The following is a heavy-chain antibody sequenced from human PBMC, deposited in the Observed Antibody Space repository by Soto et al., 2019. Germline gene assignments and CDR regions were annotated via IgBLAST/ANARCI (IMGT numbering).Heavy chain of an antibody. J-gene: IGHJ1*01. Sequence: QVQLVESGGGVVQPGRSLRLSCAASGFTFSSYGMHWVRQAPGKGLEWVAVISYDGSNKYYADSVKGRFTISRDNSKNTLYLQMNSLRAEDTAVYYCAKGQIVGATLEYFQHWGQGTLVTVSS. D-gene: IGHD1-26*01. CDR2: ISYDGSNK. CDR1: GFTFSSYG. V-gene: IGHV3-30*18. CDR3: AKGQIVGATLEYFQH.